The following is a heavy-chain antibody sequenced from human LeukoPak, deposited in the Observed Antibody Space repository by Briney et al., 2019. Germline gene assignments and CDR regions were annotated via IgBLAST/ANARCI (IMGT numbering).Heavy chain of an antibody. Sequence: GGSLRLSCAASGFTFSSYGMSWVRQAPGKGLEWVSAISGSGGSTYYADSVKGRFTISRDNARNSLYLQMNSLRAEDTAVYYCARGGRDGYNSGDYWGQGTLVTVSS. CDR2: ISGSGGST. J-gene: IGHJ4*02. V-gene: IGHV3-23*01. D-gene: IGHD5-24*01. CDR3: ARGGRDGYNSGDY. CDR1: GFTFSSYG.